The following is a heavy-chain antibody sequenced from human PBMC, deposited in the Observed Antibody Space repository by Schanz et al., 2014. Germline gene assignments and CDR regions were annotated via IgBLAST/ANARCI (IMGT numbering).Heavy chain of an antibody. CDR2: INTGVNT. Sequence: EVQLLESGGGLVQPGGSLRLSCAASGFTFGDYAMTWVRQAPGKGLEWVSAINTGVNTYYADSVRGRFTISRDNSKNTLFLQMNSLRAEDTAVYYCARDHTTESYYSAGPPIDYWGQGTLLTVSS. D-gene: IGHD1-26*01. J-gene: IGHJ4*02. CDR3: ARDHTTESYYSAGPPIDY. V-gene: IGHV3-23*01. CDR1: GFTFGDYA.